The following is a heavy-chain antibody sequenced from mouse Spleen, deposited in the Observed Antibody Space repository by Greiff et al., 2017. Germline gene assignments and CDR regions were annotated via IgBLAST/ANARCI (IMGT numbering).Heavy chain of an antibody. Sequence: EVQVVESGPGLVKPSQSLSLTCSVTGYSITSGYYWNWIRQFPGNKLEWMGYISYDGTNNYNPSLKNRISITRDTSKNQFFLKLNSVTTEDTATYYCARGGLALDYWGQGTTLTVSS. D-gene: IGHD3-3*01. CDR1: GYSITSGYY. V-gene: IGHV3-6*01. J-gene: IGHJ2*01. CDR2: ISYDGTN. CDR3: ARGGLALDY.